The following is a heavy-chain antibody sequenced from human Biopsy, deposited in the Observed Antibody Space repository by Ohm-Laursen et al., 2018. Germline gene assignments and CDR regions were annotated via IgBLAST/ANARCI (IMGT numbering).Heavy chain of an antibody. CDR3: ATKLTGYFHH. D-gene: IGHD3-9*01. V-gene: IGHV1-69*06. CDR2: NIPILGTG. CDR1: EGTFSSYG. J-gene: IGHJ1*01. Sequence: SVKVSCKSPEGTFSSYGVNWVRQAPGQGLEWLGGNIPILGTGNYSHQFQDRVTVVADTSTSTATMELRSLRSDDTAVYYCATKLTGYFHHWGQGTLVIVSS.